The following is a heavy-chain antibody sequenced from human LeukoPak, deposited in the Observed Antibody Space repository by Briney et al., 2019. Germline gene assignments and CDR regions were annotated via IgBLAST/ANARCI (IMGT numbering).Heavy chain of an antibody. J-gene: IGHJ4*02. CDR2: IDFGGRT. CDR1: GASISSSSIY. V-gene: IGHV4-39*01. Sequence: TSETLSPTCTVSGASISSSSIYSGWISHPPGNGLEWIGPIDFGGRTYCNPSLNGRVTISVHTSSNQSSLKLSAVTAADTAVYYCARHMSRYSYGFRVHDYWGQGTLVTVSS. CDR3: ARHMSRYSYGFRVHDY. D-gene: IGHD5-18*01.